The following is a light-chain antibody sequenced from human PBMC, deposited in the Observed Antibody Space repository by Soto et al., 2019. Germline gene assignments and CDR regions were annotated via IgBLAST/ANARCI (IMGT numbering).Light chain of an antibody. V-gene: IGKV3-11*01. J-gene: IGKJ5*01. CDR2: DAS. Sequence: EIVLTQSPATLSLSPGERATLSCRASQSVSSYLAWYQQKPGQAPRLLIYDASNRATGIPARCSGSGSGTDFTLTISSLEPEDFAVYYYQQRSNWPPITFGQGTRLEIK. CDR1: QSVSSY. CDR3: QQRSNWPPIT.